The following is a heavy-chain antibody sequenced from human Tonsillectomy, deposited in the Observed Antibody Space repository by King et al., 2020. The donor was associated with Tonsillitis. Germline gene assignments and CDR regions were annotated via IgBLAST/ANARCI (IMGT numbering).Heavy chain of an antibody. J-gene: IGHJ4*02. Sequence: VQLVESGGGVVQPGRSPRLSCAASGFTFSTYSIHWVRQAPGKGLEWVAVISQGGNNKYYADSVRGRFTISRDNSKKTLYLQMNSLRAEDTAVYYCAREANYYDSSGLDYWGQGTLVTVSS. CDR2: ISQGGNNK. CDR1: GFTFSTYS. V-gene: IGHV3-30*04. D-gene: IGHD3-22*01. CDR3: AREANYYDSSGLDY.